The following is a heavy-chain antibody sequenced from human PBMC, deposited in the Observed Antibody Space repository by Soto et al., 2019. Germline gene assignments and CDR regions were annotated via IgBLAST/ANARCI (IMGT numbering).Heavy chain of an antibody. Sequence: QITLKESGPTLVKPTQTLTLTCTFSGFSLSTSGVGVGWIRQPPGKALEWLALIYWDDDKRYSPSLKSRLTITTVTSKDQVVLTLTNMDPVDTATYYCAHRLGGIGVAGTFDYWGQGTLVTVSS. CDR1: GFSLSTSGVG. CDR2: IYWDDDK. V-gene: IGHV2-5*02. D-gene: IGHD6-19*01. J-gene: IGHJ4*02. CDR3: AHRLGGIGVAGTFDY.